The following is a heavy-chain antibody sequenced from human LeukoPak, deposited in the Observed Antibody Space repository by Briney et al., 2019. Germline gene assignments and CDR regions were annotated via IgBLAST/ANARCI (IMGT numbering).Heavy chain of an antibody. CDR2: INHSGST. D-gene: IGHD6-19*01. V-gene: IGHV4-34*01. Sequence: SETLSLTCAVYGGSFSGYYWSWIRQPPGKGLEWIGGINHSGSTNYNPSLKSRVTISVDTSKNQFSLKLSSVTAADTAVYYCARYSSGPTSFDYWGQGTLVTVSS. J-gene: IGHJ4*02. CDR1: GGSFSGYY. CDR3: ARYSSGPTSFDY.